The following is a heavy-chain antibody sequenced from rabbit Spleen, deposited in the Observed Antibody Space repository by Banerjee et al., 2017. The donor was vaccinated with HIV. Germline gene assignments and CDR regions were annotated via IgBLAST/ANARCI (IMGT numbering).Heavy chain of an antibody. CDR1: GFDLSSGYY. V-gene: IGHV1S45*01. J-gene: IGHJ6*01. Sequence: QEQLEESGGDLVKPEGSLTLTCTASGFDLSSGYYMCWVRQAPGKGLEWIACINAGSSGSTYYASWAKGRFTISKTSSTTVTLQMTSLTAGDTATYFCARSVDGSGGCDGYALWGQGTLVTVS. D-gene: IGHD1-1*01. CDR3: ARSVDGSGGCDGYAL. CDR2: INAGSSGST.